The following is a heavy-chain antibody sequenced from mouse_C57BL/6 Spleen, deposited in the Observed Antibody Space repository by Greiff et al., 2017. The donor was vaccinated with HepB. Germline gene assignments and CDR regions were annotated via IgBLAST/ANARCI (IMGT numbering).Heavy chain of an antibody. CDR1: GYSFTGYY. J-gene: IGHJ4*01. D-gene: IGHD1-1*01. CDR3: AIFITTVVARYYYAMDY. V-gene: IGHV1-42*01. Sequence: EVQLQQSGPELVKPGASVKISCKASGYSFTGYYMNWVKQSPEKSLEWIGEINPSTGGTTYNQKFKAKATLTVDKSSSTAYMQLKSLTSEDSAVYYCAIFITTVVARYYYAMDYWGQGTSVTVSS. CDR2: INPSTGGT.